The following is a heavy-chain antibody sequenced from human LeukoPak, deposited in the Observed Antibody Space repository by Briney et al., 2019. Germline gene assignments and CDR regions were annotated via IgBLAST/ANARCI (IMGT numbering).Heavy chain of an antibody. Sequence: PRAXVKVSCKASGGTFSSYAISWVRQAPGQGLEWMGRIIPIFGTANYAQKFQGRVTITTDESTSTAYMELSSLRSEDTAVYYCASEDVEYSSSSYFDYWGQGTLVTVSS. V-gene: IGHV1-69*05. D-gene: IGHD6-6*01. J-gene: IGHJ4*02. CDR2: IIPIFGTA. CDR3: ASEDVEYSSSSYFDY. CDR1: GGTFSSYA.